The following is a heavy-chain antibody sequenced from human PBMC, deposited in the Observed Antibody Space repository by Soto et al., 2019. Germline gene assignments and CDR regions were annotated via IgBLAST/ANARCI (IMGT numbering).Heavy chain of an antibody. CDR3: VRGRTVTYDY. Sequence: ETLSLTCTVSGCSISRYYWSWIRQPPGKGLEWIGYIYYSGSTNYNPSLKSRVTISVDTSKNQFSLKLSSVTAADTAVYYCVRGRTVTYDYWGQGTLVTVSS. CDR2: IYYSGST. J-gene: IGHJ4*02. D-gene: IGHD4-17*01. V-gene: IGHV4-59*08. CDR1: GCSISRYY.